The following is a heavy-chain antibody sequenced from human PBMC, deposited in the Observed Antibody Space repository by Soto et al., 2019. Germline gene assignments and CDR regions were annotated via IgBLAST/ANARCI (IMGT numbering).Heavy chain of an antibody. CDR2: IYCSGST. CDR1: GGSLSSAGYY. CDR3: ARELPITMVRGVITD. V-gene: IGHV4-31*03. Sequence: PSEPLSLPGTVSGGSLSSAGYYWSWIRQHPGKGLEWIGYIYCSGSTYYNPSLKSRVTISVDTSKNQFSLKLSSVTAADTAVYYCARELPITMVRGVITDWGQGTLVTVSS. J-gene: IGHJ4*02. D-gene: IGHD3-10*01.